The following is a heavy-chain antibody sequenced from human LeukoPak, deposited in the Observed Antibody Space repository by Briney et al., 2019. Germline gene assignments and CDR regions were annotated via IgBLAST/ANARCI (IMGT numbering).Heavy chain of an antibody. J-gene: IGHJ4*02. Sequence: GGSLGLSCAASGFTVSSNYMSWVRQAPGKGLEWVSVIYSGGSTYYADSVKGRFTISRDNSKNTLYLQMNSLRAEDTAVYYCARVGGYSYGASFVDYWGQGTLVTVSS. CDR3: ARVGGYSYGASFVDY. V-gene: IGHV3-66*02. CDR1: GFTVSSNY. CDR2: IYSGGST. D-gene: IGHD5-18*01.